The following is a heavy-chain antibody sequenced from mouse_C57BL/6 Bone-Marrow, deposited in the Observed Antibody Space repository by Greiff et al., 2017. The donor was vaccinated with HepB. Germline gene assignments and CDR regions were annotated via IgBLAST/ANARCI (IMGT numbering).Heavy chain of an antibody. V-gene: IGHV7-1*01. J-gene: IGHJ2*01. D-gene: IGHD2-4*01. CDR3: ARDAGDYDGFDY. Sequence: EVKVVESGGGLVQSGRSLRLSCATSGFTFSDFYMEWVRQAPGKGLEWIAASRNKANDYTTEYSASVKGRFIVSRDTSQSILYLQMNALRAEDTAIYYGARDAGDYDGFDYWGQGTTLTVSS. CDR1: GFTFSDFY. CDR2: SRNKANDYTT.